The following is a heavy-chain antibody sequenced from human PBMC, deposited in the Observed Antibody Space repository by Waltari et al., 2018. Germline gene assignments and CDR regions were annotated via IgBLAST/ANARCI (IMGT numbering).Heavy chain of an antibody. V-gene: IGHV5-51*01. CDR3: ARHRPEGSGSYGFDF. CDR1: GYSFSGSW. D-gene: IGHD3-10*01. J-gene: IGHJ4*02. CDR2: IYPGDSDT. Sequence: EVQLVQSGAEVKKPGESLKTSWQGSGYSFSGSWIGWVRQMPGKGLQWMGIIYPGDSDTRYSPSFQGRVTISVDKSISTAYLQWSSLQASDTAMYYCARHRPEGSGSYGFDFWGQGSLVTVSS.